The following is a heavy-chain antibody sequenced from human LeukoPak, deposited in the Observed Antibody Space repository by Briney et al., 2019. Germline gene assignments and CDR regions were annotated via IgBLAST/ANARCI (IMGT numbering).Heavy chain of an antibody. D-gene: IGHD1-1*01. CDR1: GFTFTDYY. CDR2: VSIVGSTI. J-gene: IGHJ4*02. V-gene: IGHV3-11*01. CDR3: AKSHVTTATGTGRYFDY. Sequence: GGSLRLSCVASGFTFTDYYMSWIRQAPGKGLEWVSYVSIVGSTIYYADSVKGRFTISRDNAKNSLYLQMNSLRAEDTAVYYCAKSHVTTATGTGRYFDYWGQGTLVTVSS.